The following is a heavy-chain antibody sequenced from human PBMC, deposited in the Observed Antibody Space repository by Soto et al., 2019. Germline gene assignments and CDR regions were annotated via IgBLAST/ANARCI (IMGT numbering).Heavy chain of an antibody. Sequence: QVQLVQSGAEVKKPGASVNVSCKASGYTFTSFVINWVRQAPGQGLQWMGWISAYNGNTNYAEKFQGRLTMTTDTSTSTAYMELRSLTSDDTAVYYCAKSNGQWLVTGDWFDPWGQGTLVTVSS. CDR3: AKSNGQWLVTGDWFDP. D-gene: IGHD6-19*01. CDR2: ISAYNGNT. J-gene: IGHJ5*02. V-gene: IGHV1-18*01. CDR1: GYTFTSFV.